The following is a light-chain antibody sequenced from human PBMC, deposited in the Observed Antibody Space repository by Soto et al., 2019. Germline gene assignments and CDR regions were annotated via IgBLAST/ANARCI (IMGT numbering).Light chain of an antibody. CDR2: LSF. CDR3: IQTLQAPYT. CDR1: QSILHHNGHHY. Sequence: DIVMTQSPLSLPVTPGAPASISCRSSQSILHHNGHHYLDWYLQKPGQSPHVLIYLSFNRASGVPDRFSGSGSGTDFTLKISRVEDDDVGVYYCIQTLQAPYTFGQGTKLEIK. V-gene: IGKV2-28*01. J-gene: IGKJ2*01.